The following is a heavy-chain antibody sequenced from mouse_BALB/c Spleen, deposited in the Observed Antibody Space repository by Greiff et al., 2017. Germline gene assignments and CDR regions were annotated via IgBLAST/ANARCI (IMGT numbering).Heavy chain of an antibody. CDR3: ARGDDYDGAWFAY. CDR2: ISSGGST. V-gene: IGHV5-6-5*01. J-gene: IGHJ3*01. CDR1: GFTFSSYA. Sequence: EVKLVESGGGLVKPGGSLKLSCAASGFTFSSYAMSWVRQTPEKRLEWVASISSGGSTYYPDSVKGRFTISRDNARNILYLQMSSLRSEDTAMYYCARGDDYDGAWFAYWGQGTLVTVSA. D-gene: IGHD2-4*01.